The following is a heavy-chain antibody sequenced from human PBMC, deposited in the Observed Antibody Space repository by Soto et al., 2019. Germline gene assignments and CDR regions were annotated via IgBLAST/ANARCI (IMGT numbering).Heavy chain of an antibody. D-gene: IGHD3-22*01. CDR1: GGTFNKYA. V-gene: IGHV1-69*13. CDR3: ARQFDYDTSGYYYDY. Sequence: SVKVSCKASGGTFNKYAIDWVRQAPGQAPGQGLEWMGGIIPLFGTPNYAQKFQGRVTISADEVTSTAYMELSSLRSEDTGVYYCARQFDYDTSGYYYDYWG. J-gene: IGHJ4*01. CDR2: IIPLFGTP.